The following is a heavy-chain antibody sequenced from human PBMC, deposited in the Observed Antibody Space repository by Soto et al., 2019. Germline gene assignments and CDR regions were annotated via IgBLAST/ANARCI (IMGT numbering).Heavy chain of an antibody. CDR3: AKNPHVTYYDFSDGFDP. Sequence: GGSLRLSCAASGFTFSSYAMSWVRQAPGKGLEWVSAISGSGGSTYYADSVKGRFTISRDNSKNTLHLQMNSLRAEDTAVYYCAKNPHVTYYDFSDGFDPWGQGTLVTVSS. V-gene: IGHV3-23*01. CDR2: ISGSGGST. D-gene: IGHD3-3*01. J-gene: IGHJ5*02. CDR1: GFTFSSYA.